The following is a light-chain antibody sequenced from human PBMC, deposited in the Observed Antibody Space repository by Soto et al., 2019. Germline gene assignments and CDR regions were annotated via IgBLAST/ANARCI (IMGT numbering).Light chain of an antibody. CDR3: RSYTSRTPVV. V-gene: IGLV2-14*01. J-gene: IGLJ2*01. CDR2: EVS. Sequence: QSALTQPASVSGSPGQSITISCTGTSSDVGGYNYVSWYQQHPGKAPKLMIYEVSNRPSGVSNRFSGSKSGNTASLTISGLQAEDGADYYGRSYTSRTPVVFGGGTKVTVL. CDR1: SSDVGGYNY.